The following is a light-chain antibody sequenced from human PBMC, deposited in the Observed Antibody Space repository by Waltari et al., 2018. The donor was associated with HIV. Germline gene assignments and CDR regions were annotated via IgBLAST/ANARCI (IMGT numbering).Light chain of an antibody. Sequence: ARAQPPSVSGSPGQSITIPCADIDTNAVSWDQQHPGKAPNVVVYAVERRPPGISSRFSGFRSGNNASLKISGLQAEDEADYFCCTYVGYDTKFVFGTGTRLSVL. J-gene: IGLJ1*01. V-gene: IGLV2-23*02. CDR3: CTYVGYDTKFV. CDR2: AVE. CDR1: DTNA.